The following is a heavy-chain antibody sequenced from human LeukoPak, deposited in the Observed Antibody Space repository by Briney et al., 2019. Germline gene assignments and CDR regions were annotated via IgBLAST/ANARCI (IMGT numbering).Heavy chain of an antibody. CDR1: GFTFTNNF. Sequence: QAGGSLRLSCAASGFTFTNNFMSWVRQVPGRGLEWVANIKQDGSETTYADSVGGRFTIFRDNAKVSVYLQMNSRRAEDSATYYCVREGFYFFDFWGKGTLVTVSS. CDR3: VREGFYFFDF. J-gene: IGHJ4*01. CDR2: IKQDGSET. V-gene: IGHV3-7*01.